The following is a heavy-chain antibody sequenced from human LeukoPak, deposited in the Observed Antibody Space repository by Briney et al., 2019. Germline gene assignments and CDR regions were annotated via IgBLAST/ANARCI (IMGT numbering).Heavy chain of an antibody. CDR1: GGSISSYY. J-gene: IGHJ4*02. CDR3: ARGLYIAAAGPYYFDY. D-gene: IGHD6-13*01. Sequence: PSETLSLTCTVSGGSISSYYWRWIRQPPGKGLEWIGYIYYSGSTNYNPSLKSRVTISVDTSKNQFSLKLSSVTAADTAVYYCARGLYIAAAGPYYFDYWGQGTLVTVSS. CDR2: IYYSGST. V-gene: IGHV4-59*01.